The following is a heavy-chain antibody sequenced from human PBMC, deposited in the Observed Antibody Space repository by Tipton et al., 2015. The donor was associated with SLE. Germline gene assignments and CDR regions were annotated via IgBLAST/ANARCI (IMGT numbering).Heavy chain of an antibody. J-gene: IGHJ4*02. V-gene: IGHV1-18*01. CDR3: EMAGSVSSDLFDY. Sequence: QSGAEVKKPGASVKVSCKASGYTFTTYGISWVRQAPGQGLEWLGWISAYNGNTNYAQKLQGRVTMTTETSTTTAYMAMRILRSDDTAVYYCEMAGSVSSDLFDYWCEGALVIASS. D-gene: IGHD5/OR15-5a*01. CDR2: ISAYNGNT. CDR1: GYTFTTYG.